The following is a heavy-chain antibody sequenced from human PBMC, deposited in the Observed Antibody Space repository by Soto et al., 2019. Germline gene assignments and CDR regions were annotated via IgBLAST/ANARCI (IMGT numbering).Heavy chain of an antibody. CDR2: IRSKANSYAT. CDR3: TSLGDGYNGGFDY. V-gene: IGHV3-73*01. CDR1: GFTFSGSA. Sequence: EVQLVESGGGLVQPGGSLKLSCAASGFTFSGSAMHWVRQASGKGLEWVGRIRSKANSYATAYAASVKGRFTISRDDSKNTSYLQMNSLKPEDTAVYYCTSLGDGYNGGFDYWGQGTLVTVSS. D-gene: IGHD5-12*01. J-gene: IGHJ4*02.